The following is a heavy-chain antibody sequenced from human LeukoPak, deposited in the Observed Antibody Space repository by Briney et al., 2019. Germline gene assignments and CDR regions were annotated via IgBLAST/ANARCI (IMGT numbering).Heavy chain of an antibody. D-gene: IGHD6-19*01. CDR3: ARDSSGWYWFDP. Sequence: ASVKVSCKASGYTFTGYYMHWVRQAPGQGLEWMGWINPNSGGTNYAQKFQGRVTMTRDTSISTAYMELSRLRSDDTAVYYCARDSSGWYWFDPWGQGTLVTVSS. CDR2: INPNSGGT. CDR1: GYTFTGYY. V-gene: IGHV1-2*02. J-gene: IGHJ5*02.